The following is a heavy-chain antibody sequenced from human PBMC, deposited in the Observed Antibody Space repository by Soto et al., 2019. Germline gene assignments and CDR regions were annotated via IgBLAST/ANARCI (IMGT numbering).Heavy chain of an antibody. D-gene: IGHD6-13*01. J-gene: IGHJ3*02. CDR1: GYTFTGYY. Sequence: ASVKVSCKASGYTFTGYYMHWVRQAPGQGLEWMGWINPNSGGTNYAQKFQGWVTMTRDTSISTAYMELSRLRSDDTAVYYCARDSWDSSSESAAFDIWGQGTMVTVSS. V-gene: IGHV1-2*04. CDR3: ARDSWDSSSESAAFDI. CDR2: INPNSGGT.